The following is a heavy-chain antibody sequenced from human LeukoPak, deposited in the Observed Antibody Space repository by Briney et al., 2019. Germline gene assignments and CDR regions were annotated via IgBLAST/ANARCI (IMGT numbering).Heavy chain of an antibody. D-gene: IGHD7-27*01. Sequence: SSETLSLTCTVSGGSISGYYWSWIRQPAGGVLECIGRIYSTGTTTYNASLRSRVTISVDQSKSQFSLKLTSVTAADTAVYYCARLEPANWGSGPDYWGRGTLVTVSS. J-gene: IGHJ4*02. CDR1: GGSISGYY. CDR3: ARLEPANWGSGPDY. V-gene: IGHV4-4*07. CDR2: IYSTGTT.